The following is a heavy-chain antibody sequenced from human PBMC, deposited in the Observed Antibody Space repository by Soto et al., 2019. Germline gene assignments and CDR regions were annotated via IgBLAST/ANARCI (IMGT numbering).Heavy chain of an antibody. CDR3: ARHEIVVVPAAMRTGNWFDP. CDR1: GGSISSYY. Sequence: SETLSLTCTVSGGSISSYYWSWIRQPPGKGLEWIGYIYYSGSTNYNPSLKSRVTISVDTSKTQFSLKLTSVTVADTAVYYCARHEIVVVPAAMRTGNWFDPWGQGTLVTVSS. V-gene: IGHV4-59*08. J-gene: IGHJ5*02. CDR2: IYYSGST. D-gene: IGHD2-2*01.